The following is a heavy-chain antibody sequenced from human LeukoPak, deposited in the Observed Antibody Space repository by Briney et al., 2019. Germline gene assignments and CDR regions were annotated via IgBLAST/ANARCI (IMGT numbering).Heavy chain of an antibody. CDR1: GYTFTGYY. J-gene: IGHJ4*02. CDR3: ARERSGYSYGPGVYYFDY. Sequence: ASVKVSCKASGYTFTGYYMHWVRQAPGQGLEWMGWINPNSGGTNYAQKFQGRVTMTRDTSISTAYMELSRLRSDDTAVYYCARERSGYSYGPGVYYFDYWGQGNLVTVSS. D-gene: IGHD5-18*01. CDR2: INPNSGGT. V-gene: IGHV1-2*02.